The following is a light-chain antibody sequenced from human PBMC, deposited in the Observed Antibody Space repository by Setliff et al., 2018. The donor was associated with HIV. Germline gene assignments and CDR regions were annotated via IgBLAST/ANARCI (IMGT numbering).Light chain of an antibody. Sequence: QSALTQPASVSGSPGQSINISCTGASSDIGSYDYVSWYQQHPGKAPKLIIYAVSSRPPGVSNRFSGSKSDNTVSLTIAGLQADDEADYYCSSYTVRRTPVFGTGSKV. V-gene: IGLV2-14*01. CDR3: SSYTVRRTPV. J-gene: IGLJ1*01. CDR2: AVS. CDR1: SSDIGSYDY.